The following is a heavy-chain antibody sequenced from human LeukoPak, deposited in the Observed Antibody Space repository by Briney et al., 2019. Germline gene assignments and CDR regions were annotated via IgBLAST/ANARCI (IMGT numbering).Heavy chain of an antibody. Sequence: GGTLRLSCAASGFTFSSHGMNWVRQAPGKGLEWVSGISPSGGITYYTDSVKGRFTISRDNSKNTVSLQMNSLRGEDTAVYYCAKDDAWGRYKDWGQGTLVTVSS. CDR1: GFTFSSHG. CDR3: AKDDAWGRYKD. V-gene: IGHV3-23*01. D-gene: IGHD3-16*01. CDR2: ISPSGGIT. J-gene: IGHJ1*01.